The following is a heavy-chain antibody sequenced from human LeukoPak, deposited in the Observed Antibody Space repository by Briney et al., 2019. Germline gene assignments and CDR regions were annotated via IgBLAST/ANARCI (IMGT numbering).Heavy chain of an antibody. Sequence: PSETLSLTCTVSDDSITMYYWTWIRQPRGKGLEWIVYVDHTGSTKFNPSLNGRVSISRDTSNNFFSLRLRSVTAADTAVYFCARGRVSSSTWYSTYYYFFYMDFWGKGTTVTVSS. V-gene: IGHV4-59*01. CDR2: VDHTGST. CDR3: ARGRVSSSTWYSTYYYFFYMDF. D-gene: IGHD4-11*01. CDR1: DDSITMYY. J-gene: IGHJ6*03.